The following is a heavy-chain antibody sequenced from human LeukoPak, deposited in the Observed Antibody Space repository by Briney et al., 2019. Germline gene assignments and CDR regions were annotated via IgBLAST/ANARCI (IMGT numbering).Heavy chain of an antibody. D-gene: IGHD6-19*01. CDR3: ARDTYLMPGIAVAGTGAAFDI. CDR1: GGTFSSYA. V-gene: IGHV1-69*01. J-gene: IGHJ3*02. CDR2: IIPIFGTA. Sequence: SSVKVSCKASGGTFSSYAISWVRQAPGQGLEWMGGIIPIFGTANYAQKFQGRVTITADESTSTAYMELSSLRSEDTAVYYCARDTYLMPGIAVAGTGAAFDIWGQGTMVTVSS.